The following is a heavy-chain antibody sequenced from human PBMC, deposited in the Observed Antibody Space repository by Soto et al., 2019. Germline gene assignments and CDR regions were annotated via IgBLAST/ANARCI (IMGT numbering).Heavy chain of an antibody. CDR3: ARLKDGYNERYFDY. V-gene: IGHV4-31*03. D-gene: IGHD5-12*01. CDR1: GGSISSGGYY. CDR2: IHYSGST. J-gene: IGHJ4*02. Sequence: TSETLSLTCTVSGGSISSGGYYWSWIRQHPGKGLEWIAYIHYSGSTYYNPSLKSRVTISVDTSKKQFSLKLSSVTAADTAVYYCARLKDGYNERYFDYWGQGTLVTVSS.